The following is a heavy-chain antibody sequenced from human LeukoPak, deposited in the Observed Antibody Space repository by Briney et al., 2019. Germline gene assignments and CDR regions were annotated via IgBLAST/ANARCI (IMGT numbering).Heavy chain of an antibody. CDR2: IYYHGNT. Sequence: SETLSLTCTVSGVSINSSYWSWIRQSPRKGLEWIGYIYYHGNTKYHPSLESRVAISLDTSNNRFSLSLSSVTAADTAFYFCVRGPSISSRSEFDYWGQGTLVTVSS. J-gene: IGHJ4*02. D-gene: IGHD1-14*01. V-gene: IGHV4-59*01. CDR1: GVSINSSY. CDR3: VRGPSISSRSEFDY.